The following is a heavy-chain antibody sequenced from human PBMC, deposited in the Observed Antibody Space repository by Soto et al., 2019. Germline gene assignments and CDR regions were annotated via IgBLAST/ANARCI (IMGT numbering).Heavy chain of an antibody. CDR2: INSDGSRV. CDR3: ARHPERIAQIGWFDP. D-gene: IGHD6-13*01. V-gene: IGHV3-74*01. Sequence: GGSLRLSCAASGFSFSSNWMHWVRQAPGKGLVWVSRINSDGSRVAYADSVKGRFTISRDNAKNSLYLQMNSLRAEDTAVYYCARHPERIAQIGWFDPWGQGTLVTVSS. CDR1: GFSFSSNW. J-gene: IGHJ5*02.